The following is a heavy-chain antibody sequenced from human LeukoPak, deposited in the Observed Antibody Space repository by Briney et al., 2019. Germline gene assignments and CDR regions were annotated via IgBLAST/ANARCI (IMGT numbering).Heavy chain of an antibody. J-gene: IGHJ4*02. V-gene: IGHV4-59*12. CDR2: IYYSGST. Sequence: SETLSLTCTVSGGSISSYYWSWIRQPPGKGLEWIGYIYYSGSTNYNPSLKSRVTISVDTSKNRFSLKLSSVTAADTAVYYCARDGYSSGWPFDYWGQGTLVTVSS. CDR3: ARDGYSSGWPFDY. CDR1: GGSISSYY. D-gene: IGHD6-19*01.